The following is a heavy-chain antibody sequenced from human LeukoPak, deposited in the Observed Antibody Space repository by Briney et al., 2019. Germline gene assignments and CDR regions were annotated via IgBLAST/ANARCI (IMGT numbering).Heavy chain of an antibody. CDR1: GYTLTELS. Sequence: ASVKVSCKVSGYTLTELSMHWVRQAPGKELEWMGGFDPEDGEAIYAQKFQGRVTMTEDTSTDTAYMELSSLRSEDTAVYYCATAPRASNYYYGMDVWGKGTTVTVSS. J-gene: IGHJ6*04. V-gene: IGHV1-24*01. CDR2: FDPEDGEA. CDR3: ATAPRASNYYYGMDV.